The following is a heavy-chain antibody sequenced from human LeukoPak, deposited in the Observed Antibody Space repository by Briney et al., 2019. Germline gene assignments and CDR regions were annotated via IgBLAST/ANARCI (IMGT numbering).Heavy chain of an antibody. CDR1: GFTFSSYG. CDR2: IGYDGRNK. Sequence: PGGSLRLSCAASGFTFSSYGIHWVRQAPGKGLEWVTFIGYDGRNKYYADSAKGRFTISRDNSKNTLYLQMNSLRAEDTAVYYCAKDNAYYYADYWGQGTLVTVSS. J-gene: IGHJ4*02. V-gene: IGHV3-30*02. D-gene: IGHD3-10*01. CDR3: AKDNAYYYADY.